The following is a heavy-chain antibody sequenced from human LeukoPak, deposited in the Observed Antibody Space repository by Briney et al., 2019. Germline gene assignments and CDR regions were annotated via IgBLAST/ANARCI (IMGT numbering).Heavy chain of an antibody. J-gene: IGHJ4*02. D-gene: IGHD3-10*01. CDR3: AKDPLVRGATYDY. V-gene: IGHV3-23*01. Sequence: HSGGSLRLSCTASGLTFSTYALSWVRQTPGKGLEWLSVISATGSTTYYADSVRGRFTISRDNSKNTLYLQMNSLRAEDTAVYYCAKDPLVRGATYDYWGQGTLVTVSS. CDR1: GLTFSTYA. CDR2: ISATGSTT.